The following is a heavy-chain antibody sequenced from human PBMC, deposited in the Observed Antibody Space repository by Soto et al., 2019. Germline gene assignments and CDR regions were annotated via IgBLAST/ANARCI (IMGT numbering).Heavy chain of an antibody. D-gene: IGHD3-3*01. CDR1: GASIRGYY. CDR3: ARDFAYFDF. Sequence: LSLTCAVSGASIRGYYWSWIRQPPGKGLEWIGYVYHTGRTSYNPSLKSRVSISMDTSKNQFSLNLDSVTAADTAVYFCARDFAYFDFWGQGTLVTVSS. V-gene: IGHV4-59*01. J-gene: IGHJ4*02. CDR2: VYHTGRT.